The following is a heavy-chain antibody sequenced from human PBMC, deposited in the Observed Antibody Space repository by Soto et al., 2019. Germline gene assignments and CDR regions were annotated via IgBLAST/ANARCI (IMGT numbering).Heavy chain of an antibody. V-gene: IGHV4-39*01. Sequence: PSETLCLTCAVSGGSIGSSSYYWGWIRQPPGKGLEWIGSIYYSGSTYYNPSLKSRVTISVDTSKNQFSLKLSSVTAADTAVYYCARSNPSYDSSEELAFDPWGQGTLVTVSS. D-gene: IGHD3-22*01. CDR3: ARSNPSYDSSEELAFDP. J-gene: IGHJ5*02. CDR2: IYYSGST. CDR1: GGSIGSSSYY.